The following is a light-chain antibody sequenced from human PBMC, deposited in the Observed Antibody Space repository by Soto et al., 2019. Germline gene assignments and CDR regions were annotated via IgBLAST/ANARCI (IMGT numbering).Light chain of an antibody. Sequence: ILVTQSPSSVSASVGDRVTITCRASQGINSWLAWYQQKPGLAPRLLIYTASNLQSGVPSRFSGSGSGTDFILTISSLQPEDVATYYCQQASGFPLTFGGGTKVEIK. CDR2: TAS. J-gene: IGKJ4*01. V-gene: IGKV1-12*01. CDR1: QGINSW. CDR3: QQASGFPLT.